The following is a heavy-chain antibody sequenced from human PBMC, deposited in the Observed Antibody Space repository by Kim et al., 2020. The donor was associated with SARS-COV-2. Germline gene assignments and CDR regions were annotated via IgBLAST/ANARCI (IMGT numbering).Heavy chain of an antibody. CDR1: GDSISNYF. V-gene: IGHV4-59*01. J-gene: IGHJ5*02. Sequence: SETLSLTCTVSGDSISNYFWNWIRQPPGKGLEWIGYIYYSGITNYNPSLKSRVTISVDTSKNQFSLKLTSVTPADTALYYCARSGSWYQNWFDPWGQGTLVTVSS. CDR3: ARSGSWYQNWFDP. CDR2: IYYSGIT. D-gene: IGHD6-13*01.